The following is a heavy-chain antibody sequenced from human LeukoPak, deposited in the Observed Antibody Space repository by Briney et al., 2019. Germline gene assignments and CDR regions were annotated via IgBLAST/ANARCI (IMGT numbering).Heavy chain of an antibody. V-gene: IGHV1-2*02. D-gene: IGHD6-13*01. J-gene: IGHJ4*02. CDR3: ARRSSSSWYDY. CDR1: GYTFKGYY. Sequence: ASVRVSCKASGYTFKGYYMHWVRQAPGQGLEWMGWINPNSDGTNYAQKFQGRVSMTRDTSINTVYMELSSLRSDDTAVYYCARRSSSSWYDYWGQGNLVTVSS. CDR2: INPNSDGT.